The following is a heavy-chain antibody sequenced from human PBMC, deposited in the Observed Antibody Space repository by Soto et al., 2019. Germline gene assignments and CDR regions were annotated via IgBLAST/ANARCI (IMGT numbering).Heavy chain of an antibody. CDR1: GYTFTGYY. CDR2: INPNSGGT. CDR3: ARGSFSTVAGTYFDY. V-gene: IGHV1-2*04. D-gene: IGHD6-19*01. Sequence: ASVKVSCKASGYTFTGYYMHWVRQAPGQGLEWMGWINPNSGGTNYAQKFQGWVTMTRDTSISTAYMELSRLRSDDTAVYYCARGSFSTVAGTYFDYWGQGTLVTVS. J-gene: IGHJ4*02.